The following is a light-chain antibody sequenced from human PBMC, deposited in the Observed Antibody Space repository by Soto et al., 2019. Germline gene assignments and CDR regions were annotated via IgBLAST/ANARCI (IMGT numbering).Light chain of an antibody. CDR2: DAT. Sequence: EIVLTQSPATLSLSPGERATLSCRASQSVSSFFAWYQQKPGQAPRLLIYDATNRATGIPARFTGSGSETYFTLTISSLEPEDFAVYYCQHRSNFGPGTKVDIK. CDR3: QHRSN. V-gene: IGKV3-11*01. J-gene: IGKJ3*01. CDR1: QSVSSF.